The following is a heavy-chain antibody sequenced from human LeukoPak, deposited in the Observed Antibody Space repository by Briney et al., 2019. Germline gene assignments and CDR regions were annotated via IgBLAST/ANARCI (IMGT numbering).Heavy chain of an antibody. D-gene: IGHD3-10*01. Sequence: GGSLRLSCAASGFTFSNNAMNWVRQAPGKGLEWVTNISGGGDSTYYADSVRGRFTISRDNSKNTLYLQMNSLRAEDTAVYYCAKEPYYYGSGSPRGGMDVWGQGTTVIVSS. J-gene: IGHJ6*02. V-gene: IGHV3-23*01. CDR1: GFTFSNNA. CDR2: ISGGGDST. CDR3: AKEPYYYGSGSPRGGMDV.